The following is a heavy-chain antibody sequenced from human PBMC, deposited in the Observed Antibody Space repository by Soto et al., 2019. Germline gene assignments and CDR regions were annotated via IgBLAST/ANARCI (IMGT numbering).Heavy chain of an antibody. V-gene: IGHV1-2*02. CDR3: ARERYQVISDGMDV. Sequence: ASVKVSCKASGYTFTGYYIHWVREAPGQGLEWMGWINPQTGGTSYGQKFQGRVTLSRDTSINTAYLELSRLRFDDAAVYFCARERYQVISDGMDVWGQGTTVTVSS. D-gene: IGHD2-2*01. J-gene: IGHJ6*02. CDR2: INPQTGGT. CDR1: GYTFTGYY.